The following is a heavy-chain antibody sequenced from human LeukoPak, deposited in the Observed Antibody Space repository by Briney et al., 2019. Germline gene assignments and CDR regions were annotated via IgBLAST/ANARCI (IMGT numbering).Heavy chain of an antibody. CDR2: IYYSGST. V-gene: IGHV4-31*11. D-gene: IGHD4-17*01. Sequence: PSETLSLTCAVYGGSFSGYYWSWIRQHPGKGLEWIGYIYYSGSTYYNPSLKSRVTISVDTSKNQFSLKLSSVTAADTAVYYCARATYGDYVYWGQGTLVTVSS. CDR1: GGSFSGYY. J-gene: IGHJ4*02. CDR3: ARATYGDYVY.